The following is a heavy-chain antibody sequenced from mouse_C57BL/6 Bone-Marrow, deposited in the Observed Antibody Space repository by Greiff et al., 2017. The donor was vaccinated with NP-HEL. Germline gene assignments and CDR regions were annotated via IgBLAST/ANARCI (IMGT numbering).Heavy chain of an antibody. CDR3: VRDRAGTRDWYFDV. J-gene: IGHJ1*03. V-gene: IGHV10-3*01. CDR1: GFTFNTYA. CDR2: IRSKSSNYAT. D-gene: IGHD3-1*01. Sequence: EVHLVESGGGLVQPKGSLKLSCAASGFTFNTYAMHWVRQAPGKGLEWVARIRSKSSNYATYYADSVKDRFTISRADSQSMLYLQMNNLKTEDTAMYYCVRDRAGTRDWYFDVWGTGTTVTVAS.